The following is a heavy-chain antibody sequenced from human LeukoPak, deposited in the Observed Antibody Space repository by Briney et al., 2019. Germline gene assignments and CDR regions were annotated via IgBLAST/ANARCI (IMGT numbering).Heavy chain of an antibody. D-gene: IGHD3-22*01. V-gene: IGHV3-30*02. Sequence: PGGSLRLSCRTPGFIFTDNGVHWVRQAPGKGLEWVTFIRDDGSSQYYADSVKGRFTISRDRSRGSVYLQMNSLTTEDSAVYYCAMVISGWPFIDYWGHGTLVTVSS. CDR3: AMVISGWPFIDY. CDR2: IRDDGSSQ. J-gene: IGHJ4*01. CDR1: GFIFTDNG.